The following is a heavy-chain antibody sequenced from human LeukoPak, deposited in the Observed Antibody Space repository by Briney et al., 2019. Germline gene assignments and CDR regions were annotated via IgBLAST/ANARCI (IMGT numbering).Heavy chain of an antibody. CDR3: ARDLESGLSYCSGGSCYSGGGPDY. J-gene: IGHJ4*02. V-gene: IGHV7-4-1*02. CDR1: GYSFTTYA. CDR2: LNTKTENP. D-gene: IGHD2-15*01. Sequence: ASVKVSCKASGYSFTTYAINWVRQAPGQGLEWMGWLNTKTENPTYAQGFRGRFVFSLDTSVSTAYLQISSLKAEDTAVYYCARDLESGLSYCSGGSCYSGGGPDYWGQGTLVTVSS.